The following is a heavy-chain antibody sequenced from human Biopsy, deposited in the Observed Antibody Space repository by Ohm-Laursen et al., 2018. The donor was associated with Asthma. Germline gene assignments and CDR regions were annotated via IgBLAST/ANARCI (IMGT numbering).Heavy chain of an antibody. CDR3: ARKAGSCLSRTCYSLDF. V-gene: IGHV1-69*13. CDR2: INSVFGTT. Sequence: SVKVSCKPLGGTFNTYVIVWVRQAPGQGLEWMGGINSVFGTTTYPQKFQDRVTITADDSTSTVYMELSSLRSEDTAVYYCARKAGSCLSRTCYSLDFWGQGTLVTVSS. J-gene: IGHJ4*02. D-gene: IGHD2-15*01. CDR1: GGTFNTYV.